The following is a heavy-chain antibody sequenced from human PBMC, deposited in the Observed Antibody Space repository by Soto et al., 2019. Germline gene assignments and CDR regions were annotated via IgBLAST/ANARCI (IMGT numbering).Heavy chain of an antibody. Sequence: QITLKEAGPTLVKPTQTLTLTCTFSGFSLTTTGEGVFWIRQPPGKAPEWLALVHWNDDKRYSQSLRLRHTIRKDTSRNQVVISFTNLDPEDTRTYYCANRRLEDTSPDYNGLDVWGQCTTVIVSS. CDR1: GFSLTTTGEG. J-gene: IGHJ6*02. CDR2: VHWNDDK. CDR3: ANRRLEDTSPDYNGLDV. V-gene: IGHV2-5*01.